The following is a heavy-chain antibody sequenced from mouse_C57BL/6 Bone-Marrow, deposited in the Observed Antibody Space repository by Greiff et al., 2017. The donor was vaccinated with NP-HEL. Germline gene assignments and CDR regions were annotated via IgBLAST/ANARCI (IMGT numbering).Heavy chain of an antibody. CDR2: IYPGSGNT. Sequence: VKLMESGPELVKPGASVKISCKASGYSFTSYYIHWVKQRPGQGLEWIGWIYPGSGNTKYNEKFKGKATLTADTSSSTAYMQLSSLTSEDSAVYYCARALRGYFDVWGTGTTVTVSS. V-gene: IGHV1-66*01. J-gene: IGHJ1*03. D-gene: IGHD1-1*01. CDR3: ARALRGYFDV. CDR1: GYSFTSYY.